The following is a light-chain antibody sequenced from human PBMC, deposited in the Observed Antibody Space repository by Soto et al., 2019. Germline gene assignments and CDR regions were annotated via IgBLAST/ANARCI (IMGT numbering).Light chain of an antibody. CDR2: GMN. CDR1: SSNIGAGYD. CDR3: QSFDRSLSGYV. Sequence: QSVLAQPPSVSGAPGQRVTISCTGSSSNIGAGYDVQWYQQLPGTAPRLLISGMNNRPSGVPDRFSGSKSGTSVSLAITGLQAEDEADYYCQSFDRSLSGYVFGTGTKLTVL. V-gene: IGLV1-40*01. J-gene: IGLJ1*01.